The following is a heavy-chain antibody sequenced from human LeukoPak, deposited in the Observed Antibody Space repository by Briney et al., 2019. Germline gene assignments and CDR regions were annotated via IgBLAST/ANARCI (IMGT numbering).Heavy chain of an antibody. Sequence: ASVKVSCKTSGGTFSSYAISWVRQAPGHGLEWMGGIIPIFGTANYAQKFQGRVTITADESTSTAYMELSSLRSEDTAVYYCARATGGLRYFDWLFDYWGQGTLVTVSS. D-gene: IGHD3-9*01. CDR1: GGTFSSYA. V-gene: IGHV1-69*01. CDR3: ARATGGLRYFDWLFDY. CDR2: IIPIFGTA. J-gene: IGHJ4*02.